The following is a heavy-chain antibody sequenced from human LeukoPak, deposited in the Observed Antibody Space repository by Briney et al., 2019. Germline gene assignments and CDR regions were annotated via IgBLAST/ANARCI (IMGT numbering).Heavy chain of an antibody. V-gene: IGHV3-23*01. CDR3: AKGCDGYCGGDCGFDY. D-gene: IGHD2-21*02. J-gene: IGHJ4*02. CDR1: GLPFRTYA. CDR2: ISHSGGST. Sequence: GGSLRLSCAVSGLPFRTYAMVWARQAPGKGLEWVSSISHSGGSTYNADSVKGRFTISRDNSKNTLYLQINSLRGEDTALYYCAKGCDGYCGGDCGFDYWGQGTLVTVSS.